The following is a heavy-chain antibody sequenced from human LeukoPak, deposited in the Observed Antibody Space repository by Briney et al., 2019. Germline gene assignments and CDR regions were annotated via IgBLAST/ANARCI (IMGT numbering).Heavy chain of an antibody. CDR1: GYTFTSYG. V-gene: IGHV1-8*03. CDR3: ARARIKDYDFWSGYRYYMDV. Sequence: ASVKVSCKASGYTFTSYGISWVRQAPGQGLEWMGWMNPNSGNTGYAQKFQGRVTITRNTSISTAYMELSSLRSEDTAVYYCARARIKDYDFWSGYRYYMDVWGKGTTVTVSS. D-gene: IGHD3-3*01. J-gene: IGHJ6*03. CDR2: MNPNSGNT.